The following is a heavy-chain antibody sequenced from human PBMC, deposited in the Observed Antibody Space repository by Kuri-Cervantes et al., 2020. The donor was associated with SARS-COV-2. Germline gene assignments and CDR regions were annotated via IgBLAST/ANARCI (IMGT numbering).Heavy chain of an antibody. CDR1: GFTFSSYW. V-gene: IGHV3-7*05. D-gene: IGHD3-3*01. CDR2: IKQDGSEK. J-gene: IGHJ4*02. CDR3: ARVRVHTTFGVVLSYFYY. Sequence: GESLKISCAASGFTFSSYWMSWVRQAPGKGLEWVANIKQDGSEKSYVDSVKGRFTISRDNAKNSLYLQKKSLRAEDSDVYYCARVRVHTTFGVVLSYFYYWGQGTLVTVSS.